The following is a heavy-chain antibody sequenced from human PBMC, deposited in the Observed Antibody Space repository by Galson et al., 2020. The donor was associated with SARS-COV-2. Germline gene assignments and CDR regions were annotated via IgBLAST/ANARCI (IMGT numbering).Heavy chain of an antibody. Sequence: ASETLSLTYTVSGGSINIYYWSWIRQPPGKGLEWIGYLYYGGKTNYNPSLKSRVTISVDTSKSQFSLTLSSVTAADTAMYYCARLPVVRGVDYWGQGIPVTVSS. CDR1: GGSINIYY. D-gene: IGHD3-10*01. V-gene: IGHV4-59*01. J-gene: IGHJ4*02. CDR3: ARLPVVRGVDY. CDR2: LYYGGKT.